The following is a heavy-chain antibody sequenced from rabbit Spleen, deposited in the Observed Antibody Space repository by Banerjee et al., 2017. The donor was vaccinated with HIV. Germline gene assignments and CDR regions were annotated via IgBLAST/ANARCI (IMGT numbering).Heavy chain of an antibody. J-gene: IGHJ4*01. Sequence: QQLVESGGGLVKPGASLTLTCKASGFSFSSGYYMSWVRQAPGKGLEWIGCTGTGSGSTYYASWAKGRFTISKTSLTTVTLQMTSLTAADTATYFCASAYSDVYFNLWGQGTLVTVS. V-gene: IGHV1S40*01. CDR1: GFSFSSGYY. D-gene: IGHD6-1*01. CDR3: ASAYSDVYFNL. CDR2: TGTGSGST.